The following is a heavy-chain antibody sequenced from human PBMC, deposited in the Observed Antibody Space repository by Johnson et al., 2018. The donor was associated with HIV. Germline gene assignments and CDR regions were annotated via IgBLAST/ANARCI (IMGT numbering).Heavy chain of an antibody. CDR1: GFTLSSYW. V-gene: IGHV3-74*01. J-gene: IGHJ3*02. Sequence: VQLVESGGGLVQPRGSLRLSCAASGFTLSSYWMHWVRQVPGKGPVWVSRINSDGSSSAYADSVKGRFTISRDNSKNTLYLQMNSLRAEDTAVYYCARDSNRYAFDIWGQGTMVTVSS. CDR3: ARDSNRYAFDI. CDR2: INSDGSSS. D-gene: IGHD2-8*01.